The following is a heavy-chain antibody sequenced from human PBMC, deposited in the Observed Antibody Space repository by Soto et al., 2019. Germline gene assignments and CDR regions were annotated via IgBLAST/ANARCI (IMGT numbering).Heavy chain of an antibody. V-gene: IGHV4-30-2*01. D-gene: IGHD4-17*01. CDR3: ARAHYGDYGYGMDV. CDR2: IYHSGST. CDR1: GGSISSGGYS. Sequence: QLQLQESGSGLVKPSQTLSLTCAVSGGSISSGGYSWSWIRQPPGKGLEWIGYIYHSGSTYYNPSLKSRVTISVYSSMNQSSLKLSSVTAADTAVYYCARAHYGDYGYGMDVWGQGTTVTVSS. J-gene: IGHJ6*02.